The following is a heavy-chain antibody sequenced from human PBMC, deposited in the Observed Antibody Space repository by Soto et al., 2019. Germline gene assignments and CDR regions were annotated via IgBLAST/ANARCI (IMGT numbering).Heavy chain of an antibody. Sequence: QVQLQESGPGLVKPSETLSLTCTVSGGSISNYYWSWIRQPPGKGLEWIGDIYYTGSTNYNPSLTSRVTISVDTSEKQVSLRLSSVTAANTAIYYCARGRHWLDYWGQGTLVTVSS. V-gene: IGHV4-59*01. J-gene: IGHJ4*02. CDR2: IYYTGST. CDR3: ARGRHWLDY. D-gene: IGHD6-19*01. CDR1: GGSISNYY.